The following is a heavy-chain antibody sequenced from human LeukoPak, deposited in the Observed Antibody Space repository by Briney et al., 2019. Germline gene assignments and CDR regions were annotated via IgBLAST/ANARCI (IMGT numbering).Heavy chain of an antibody. J-gene: IGHJ4*02. Sequence: GGSLRLSCAASGSTFRSYWMHWVRQAPGKGLVWVSRINRDGSSTNYADSVKGRFTISRDNAKNTLYLQMNSLRAEDTAVYYCVRDDSSHFDYWGQGALVTVSS. V-gene: IGHV3-74*01. CDR1: GSTFRSYW. CDR3: VRDDSSHFDY. D-gene: IGHD6-13*01. CDR2: INRDGSST.